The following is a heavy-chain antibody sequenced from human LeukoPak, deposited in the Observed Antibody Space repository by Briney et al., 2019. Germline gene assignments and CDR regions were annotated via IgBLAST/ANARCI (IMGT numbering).Heavy chain of an antibody. CDR3: ARDRGSGSLTNYFDY. D-gene: IGHD3-10*01. Sequence: GGSLRVSYAASGFTFSSYWMSWVRHAPGKGLEWVGNIKQDGSEKYYADSVKGRFTISRDNAKKTLDLQMNSLRAEDTAVYYCARDRGSGSLTNYFDYWGQGTLVTVSS. CDR1: GFTFSSYW. CDR2: IKQDGSEK. J-gene: IGHJ4*02. V-gene: IGHV3-7*01.